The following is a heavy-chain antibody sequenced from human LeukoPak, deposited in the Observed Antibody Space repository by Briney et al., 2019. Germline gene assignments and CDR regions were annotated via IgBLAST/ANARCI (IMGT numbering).Heavy chain of an antibody. D-gene: IGHD3/OR15-3a*01. J-gene: IGHJ4*02. CDR3: ASSWTEGY. CDR2: IYHSGST. V-gene: IGHV4-4*02. CDR1: GGSICSSDW. Sequence: SETLSLTCAVSGGSICSSDWWSWVRQPPGKGLEWIGEIYHSGSTNYNPSLKSRVTISLDMFKNQFSLKVSSVTAADTAVYYCASSWTEGYWGPGTLVTVSS.